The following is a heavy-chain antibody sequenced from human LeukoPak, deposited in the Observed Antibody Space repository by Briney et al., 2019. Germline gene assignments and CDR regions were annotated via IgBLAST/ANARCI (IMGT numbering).Heavy chain of an antibody. CDR2: ISVYNGKT. CDR3: ARDIVLMVYARPSYYCMDV. Sequence: GASVKLSCKASGYTVTSYGISWGRQAPGQGLEWMGWISVYNGKTNYAQTLQGRVTTTTDTSPRTAYMQMRSLRSDDTAVCYCARDIVLMVYARPSYYCMDVWGEGNTVTLSS. D-gene: IGHD2-8*01. CDR1: GYTVTSYG. J-gene: IGHJ6*01. V-gene: IGHV1-18*01.